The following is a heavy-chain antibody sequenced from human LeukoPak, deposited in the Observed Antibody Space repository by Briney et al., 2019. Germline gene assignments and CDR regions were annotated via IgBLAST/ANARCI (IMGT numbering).Heavy chain of an antibody. J-gene: IGHJ6*03. Sequence: ASVKVSCKASGYTFTGYYLHWVRQAPGQGLEWMGWINPNSGGTNYAQKFQGRVTMTRDTSISTAYMELSRLRSDDTAVYYGARDTGDTVTQYYYYYYMDVWGKGTTVTVSS. CDR2: INPNSGGT. CDR1: GYTFTGYY. CDR3: ARDTGDTVTQYYYYYYMDV. V-gene: IGHV1-2*02. D-gene: IGHD4-17*01.